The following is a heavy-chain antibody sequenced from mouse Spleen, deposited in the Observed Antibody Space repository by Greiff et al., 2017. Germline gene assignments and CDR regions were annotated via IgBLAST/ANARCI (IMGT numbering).Heavy chain of an antibody. CDR2: ISYDGSN. CDR3: ARGATATDY. CDR1: GYSITSGYY. J-gene: IGHJ2*01. D-gene: IGHD1-2*01. V-gene: IGHV3-6*01. Sequence: VQLKESGPGLVKPSQSLSLTCSVTGYSITSGYYWNWIRQFPGNKLEWMGYISYDGSNNYNPSLKNRISITRDTSKNQFFLKLNSVTTEDTATYYCARGATATDYWGQGTTLTVSS.